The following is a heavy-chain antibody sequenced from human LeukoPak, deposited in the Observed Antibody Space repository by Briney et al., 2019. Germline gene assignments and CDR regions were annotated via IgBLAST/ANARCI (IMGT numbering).Heavy chain of an antibody. CDR1: GYIFISYW. D-gene: IGHD3-22*01. CDR2: IYPGDSDI. V-gene: IGHV5-51*01. J-gene: IGHJ4*02. CDR3: ARGDHFDSSGYPDS. Sequence: GESLKISCKGSGYIFISYWIGWVRQMPGKGLEWMGIIYPGDSDIRYSPSFQGQVTISADKSISTAYLQWSSLKASDSAMYYCARGDHFDSSGYPDSWGQGTLVTVSS.